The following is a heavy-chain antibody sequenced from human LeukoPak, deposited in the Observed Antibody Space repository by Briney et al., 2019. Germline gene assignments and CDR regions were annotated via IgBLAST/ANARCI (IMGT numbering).Heavy chain of an antibody. CDR2: IYYSGTT. Sequence: SETLSLTCTVSGDSISDYYWSWIRQPPGKGLEWIGYIYYSGTTSYNPSLKTRVTISIDTSKNQFSLKLSSVTAADTAVYYCARVLRPMASQYYFDYWGQGTLVTVSS. V-gene: IGHV4-59*01. CDR3: ARVLRPMASQYYFDY. D-gene: IGHD3-10*01. J-gene: IGHJ4*02. CDR1: GDSISDYY.